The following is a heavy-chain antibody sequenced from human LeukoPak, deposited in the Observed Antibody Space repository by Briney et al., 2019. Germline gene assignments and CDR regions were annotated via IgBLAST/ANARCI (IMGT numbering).Heavy chain of an antibody. CDR1: GFTFNTYS. J-gene: IGHJ4*02. D-gene: IGHD6-19*01. CDR3: TTAQGSSGWFGHFDY. Sequence: PGGSLRLSCAASGFTFNTYSMNWVRQTPGKGLEWVGRIKSKTDGGATDYAAPVKGRFTISRDDSKNTLYLQMNSLKTEDTAVYYCTTAQGSSGWFGHFDYWGQGTLVTVSS. CDR2: IKSKTDGGAT. V-gene: IGHV3-15*01.